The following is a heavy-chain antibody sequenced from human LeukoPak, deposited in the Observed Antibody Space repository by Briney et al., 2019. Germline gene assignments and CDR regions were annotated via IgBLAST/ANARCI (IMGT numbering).Heavy chain of an antibody. Sequence: GSLRLSCAASGFTFSSYGMHWVRQAPGKGLEWVSYISSSGSTKYYADSVKGRFTISRDNAKNSLYLQMNSLRAEDTAVYYCARGERSSWYQYFDYWGQGTLVTVSS. V-gene: IGHV3-48*04. D-gene: IGHD6-13*01. CDR3: ARGERSSWYQYFDY. J-gene: IGHJ4*02. CDR1: GFTFSSYG. CDR2: ISSSGSTK.